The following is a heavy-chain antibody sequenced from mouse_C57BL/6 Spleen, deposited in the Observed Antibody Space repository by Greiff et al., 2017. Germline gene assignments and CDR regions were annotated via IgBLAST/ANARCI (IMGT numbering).Heavy chain of an antibody. CDR2: ISDGGSYT. J-gene: IGHJ2*01. V-gene: IGHV5-4*01. D-gene: IGHD1-1*01. CDR3: ASVITTAFDY. Sequence: EVHLVESGGGLVKPGGSLKLSCAASGFTFSSYAMSWVRQTPEKRLEWVATISDGGSYTYYPDNVKGRFTISRDNAKNNLYLQMSHLKSEDTAMYYCASVITTAFDYGGQGTTLTVSS. CDR1: GFTFSSYA.